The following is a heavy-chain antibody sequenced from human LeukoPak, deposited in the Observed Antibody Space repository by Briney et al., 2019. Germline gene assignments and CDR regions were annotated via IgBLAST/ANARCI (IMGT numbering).Heavy chain of an antibody. J-gene: IGHJ4*02. D-gene: IGHD6-6*01. CDR3: ARGYLNPFMSIFDY. V-gene: IGHV4-31*03. Sequence: SQTLSLTCTVSGGSLSSGGYYWSWIRQHPGKGLEWIGYIYYSGITYYNPSLKSRVTISVDTSKNQFSLKLSSVTAADTAVYYCARGYLNPFMSIFDYWGQGTLVTVSS. CDR2: IYYSGIT. CDR1: GGSLSSGGYY.